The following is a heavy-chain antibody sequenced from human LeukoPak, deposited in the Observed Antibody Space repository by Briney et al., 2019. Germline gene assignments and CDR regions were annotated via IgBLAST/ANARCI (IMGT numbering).Heavy chain of an antibody. CDR2: IYTSGST. J-gene: IGHJ4*02. CDR3: ARLAARQYYFDY. CDR1: GFTFSDYY. V-gene: IGHV4-4*09. Sequence: GSLRLSCAASGFTFSDYYWSRIRQPPGKGLEWIGYIYTSGSTNYNPSLKSRVTISVDTSKNQFSLKLSSVTAADTAVYYCARLAARQYYFDYWGQGTLVTVSS. D-gene: IGHD6-6*01.